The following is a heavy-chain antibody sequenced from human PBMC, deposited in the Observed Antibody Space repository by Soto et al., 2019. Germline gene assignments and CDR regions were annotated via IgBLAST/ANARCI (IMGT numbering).Heavy chain of an antibody. D-gene: IGHD3-10*01. V-gene: IGHV3-23*01. CDR3: AKVNRHYYGSGSYYYYYGMDV. J-gene: IGHJ6*02. CDR2: ISGSGGST. Sequence: GGSLRLSCAASGFTFSSYAMSWVRQAPGKGLEWVSAISGSGGSTYYADSVKGRFTISRDNSKNTLYLQMNSLRAEDTAVYYCAKVNRHYYGSGSYYYYYGMDVWGQGTTVTVSS. CDR1: GFTFSSYA.